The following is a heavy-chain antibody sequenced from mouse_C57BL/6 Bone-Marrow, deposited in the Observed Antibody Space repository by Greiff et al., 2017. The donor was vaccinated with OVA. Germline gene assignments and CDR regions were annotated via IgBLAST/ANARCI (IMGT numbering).Heavy chain of an antibody. Sequence: EVHLVESGGGLVQPGESLKLSCESNEYEFPSHDMSWVRKTPEKRLELVAAINSDGGSTYYPDTMERRFIISRDNTKKTLYLQMSSLRSEDTALYYCARPYDGYWDYAMDYWGQGTSVTVSS. J-gene: IGHJ4*01. D-gene: IGHD2-3*01. CDR2: INSDGGST. CDR3: ARPYDGYWDYAMDY. CDR1: EYEFPSHD. V-gene: IGHV5-2*01.